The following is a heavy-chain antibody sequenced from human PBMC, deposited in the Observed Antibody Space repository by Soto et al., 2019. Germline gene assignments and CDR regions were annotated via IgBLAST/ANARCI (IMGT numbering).Heavy chain of an antibody. CDR1: GGSISSSSYY. J-gene: IGHJ4*02. Sequence: PSETLSLTCTVSGGSISSSSYYWGWIRQPPGKGLEWIGYIYYSGSTNYNPSLKSRVTISVDTSKNQFSLKLSSVTAADTAVYYCARHPTENEYYFDYWGQGTLVTVS. D-gene: IGHD1-1*01. CDR3: ARHPTENEYYFDY. V-gene: IGHV4-61*05. CDR2: IYYSGST.